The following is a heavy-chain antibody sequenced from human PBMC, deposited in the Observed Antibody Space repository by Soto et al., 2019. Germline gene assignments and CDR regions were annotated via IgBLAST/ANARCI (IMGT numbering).Heavy chain of an antibody. J-gene: IGHJ4*02. V-gene: IGHV4-4*02. CDR1: GGSFTSNNW. CDR2: IYRTGST. Sequence: SETLSLTCAVSGGSFTSNNWWTWVRQPPGQGLEWIGEIYRTGSTNYNPSLKSRVTISLDKSENQFSLKVTSLTAADTAVYYCARRDPGTSVDYWGQGTLVTVSS. CDR3: ARRDPGTSVDY. D-gene: IGHD1-7*01.